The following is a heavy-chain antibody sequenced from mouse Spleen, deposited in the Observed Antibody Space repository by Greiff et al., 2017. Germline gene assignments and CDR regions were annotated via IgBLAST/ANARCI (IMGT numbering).Heavy chain of an antibody. CDR3: AREELPLYAMDH. D-gene: IGHD2-1*01. V-gene: IGHV1-55*01. J-gene: IGHJ4*01. CDR1: GYTFTSYW. Sequence: QVQLQQSGAELVKPGASVKMSCKASGYTFTSYWITWVKRRPGQGLEWIGDIYPGSGSTNYTEKFKSKATLTVDTSSSTAYMQLSSLTSEDSAVYYCAREELPLYAMDHWGQGTSVTGSS. CDR2: IYPGSGST.